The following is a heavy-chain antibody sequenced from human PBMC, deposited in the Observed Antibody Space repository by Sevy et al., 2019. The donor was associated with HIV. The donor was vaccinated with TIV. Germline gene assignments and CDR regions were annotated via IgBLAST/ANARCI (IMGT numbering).Heavy chain of an antibody. Sequence: GGSLRLSCAASGFTFSSYRMHWVRQAPGKGLEWVAVIWYDGSNKYYADSVKGRFTISRDNSKNTLYLQMNSLRAEDTAVYYCASTNGDYYYGMDVWGQGTTVTVSS. J-gene: IGHJ6*02. V-gene: IGHV3-33*01. CDR1: GFTFSSYR. D-gene: IGHD2-8*01. CDR3: ASTNGDYYYGMDV. CDR2: IWYDGSNK.